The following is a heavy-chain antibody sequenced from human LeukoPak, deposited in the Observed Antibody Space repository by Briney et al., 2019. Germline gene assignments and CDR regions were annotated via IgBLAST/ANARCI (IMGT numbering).Heavy chain of an antibody. CDR1: GYTFTGYY. Sequence: ASVKVSCKTSGYTFTGYYIHWVRQAPGQGLEWMGWINPNSGGTNYAQKFQGRVTMTRDTSISTAYMELSRLRSDDTAVYYCARGDDYGDYTGYYWGQRTLVTVSS. J-gene: IGHJ4*02. D-gene: IGHD4-17*01. CDR2: INPNSGGT. V-gene: IGHV1-2*02. CDR3: ARGDDYGDYTGYY.